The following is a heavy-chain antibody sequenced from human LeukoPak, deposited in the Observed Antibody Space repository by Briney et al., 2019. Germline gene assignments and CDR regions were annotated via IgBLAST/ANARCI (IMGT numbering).Heavy chain of an antibody. D-gene: IGHD2-15*01. V-gene: IGHV4-39*01. J-gene: IGHJ4*02. CDR2: IYYSGST. Sequence: PSETLSLTCTVSGGSISSSSYYWGWIRQPPGKGLEWIGSIYYSGSTYYNPSLKSRVTISVDTSKNQFSLKLSSVPAADTAVYYCARHGGFCRGGTCYDYWGQGTLVTVSS. CDR3: ARHGGFCRGGTCYDY. CDR1: GGSISSSSYY.